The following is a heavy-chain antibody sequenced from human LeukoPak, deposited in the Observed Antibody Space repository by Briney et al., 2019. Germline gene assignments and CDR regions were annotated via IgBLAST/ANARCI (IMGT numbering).Heavy chain of an antibody. J-gene: IGHJ4*02. Sequence: GGSLRLSCAASGFTFSSYSMNWVRQAPGKGLEWVSYISSSSSTIYYADSLKGRLTISRDDAENSLYLQMNSLRAEDTAVYYCARDSSVTAAPIDYWGQGTLVTVSS. D-gene: IGHD2-2*01. CDR3: ARDSSVTAAPIDY. CDR2: ISSSSSTI. V-gene: IGHV3-48*01. CDR1: GFTFSSYS.